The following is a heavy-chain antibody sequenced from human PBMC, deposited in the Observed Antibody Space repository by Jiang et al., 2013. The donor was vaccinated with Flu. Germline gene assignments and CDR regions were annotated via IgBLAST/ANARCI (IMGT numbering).Heavy chain of an antibody. Sequence: VQLLESGGGVVQPGRSLRLSCAASKFTFSTFTMHWVRQAPGKGLEWVAVISYDGNNKYNADSVKGRFTISRDNSKNTLYLQMNSLRAEDTAVYYCARGTYGLGSYSYYYGMDAWGQGTTVTVSS. V-gene: IGHV3-30-3*01. D-gene: IGHD3-10*01. CDR1: KFTFSTFT. CDR2: ISYDGNNK. J-gene: IGHJ6*02. CDR3: ARGTYGLGSYSYYYGMDA.